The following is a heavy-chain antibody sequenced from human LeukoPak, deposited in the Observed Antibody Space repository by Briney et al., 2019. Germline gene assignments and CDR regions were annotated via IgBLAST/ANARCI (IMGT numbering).Heavy chain of an antibody. CDR3: ARHYDYVWGSIAGNAFDI. V-gene: IGHV4-59*08. CDR1: GGSISSYY. D-gene: IGHD3-16*01. J-gene: IGHJ3*02. Sequence: SETLSLTCTVSGGSISSYYWSWIRQPPGKGLEWIGYIYYSGSTNYNPSLKSRVTISVDTSKNQFSLKLSSVTAADTAVYYCARHYDYVWGSIAGNAFDIWGQGTMVTVSS. CDR2: IYYSGST.